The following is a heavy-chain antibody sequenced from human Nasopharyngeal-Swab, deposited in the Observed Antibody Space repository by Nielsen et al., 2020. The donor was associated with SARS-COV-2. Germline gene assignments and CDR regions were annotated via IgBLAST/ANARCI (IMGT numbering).Heavy chain of an antibody. V-gene: IGHV3-74*01. J-gene: IGHJ3*01. CDR3: AGEMAPTGARRAFDV. CDR2: VNTDGSAT. Sequence: WIRQPPGKGLEWVSRVNTDGSATSYAYSVKGRFTISRDNAKNTLYLQMNGLRGEDTAVYFCAGEMAPTGARRAFDVWGQGTMVTVSS. D-gene: IGHD5-24*01.